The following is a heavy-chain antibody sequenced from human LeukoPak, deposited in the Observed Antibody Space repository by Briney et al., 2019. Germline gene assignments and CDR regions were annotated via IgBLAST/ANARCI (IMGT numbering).Heavy chain of an antibody. V-gene: IGHV1-2*02. CDR3: ARAYSGYDFYFQH. CDR2: INPNSGGT. J-gene: IGHJ1*01. CDR1: GYTFTGYY. Sequence: GASVKVSCKASGYTFTGYYLHWVRQAPGQGLEWMGWINPNSGGTNYAQRFQGRVTMTRDTSISTAYMELSRLRSDDSAVYYCARAYSGYDFYFQHWGQGTLVTVSS. D-gene: IGHD5-12*01.